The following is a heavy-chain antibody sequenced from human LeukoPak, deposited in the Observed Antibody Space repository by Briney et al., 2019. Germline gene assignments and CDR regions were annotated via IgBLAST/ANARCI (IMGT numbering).Heavy chain of an antibody. Sequence: GGSLRLSCTACGFTLSRNDMNWVRQAPGKGLEWVSSISSSSSYIYYADSVKGRFTISRDNAKNSLYLQMNSLRAEDTAVYYCARANLPITMIVVSLDYWGQGTLVTVSS. CDR3: ARANLPITMIVVSLDY. J-gene: IGHJ4*02. V-gene: IGHV3-21*01. CDR1: GFTLSRND. CDR2: ISSSSSYI. D-gene: IGHD3-22*01.